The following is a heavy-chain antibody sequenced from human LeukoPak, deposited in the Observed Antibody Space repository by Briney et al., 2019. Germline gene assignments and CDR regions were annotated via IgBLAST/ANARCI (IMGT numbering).Heavy chain of an antibody. V-gene: IGHV1-18*01. CDR2: VSPYNGNT. Sequence: ASVKVSCKTSDYTFTDYDITWVRQAPGQGLEWMGRVSPYNGNTYYSQRFQDRVTITKDTSTGTAYMDLRNLRTDDTAMYYCARNGRVRRVVKDLFEYWGQGTLVAVSS. J-gene: IGHJ4*02. CDR3: ARNGRVRRVVKDLFEY. CDR1: DYTFTDYD. D-gene: IGHD3-10*01.